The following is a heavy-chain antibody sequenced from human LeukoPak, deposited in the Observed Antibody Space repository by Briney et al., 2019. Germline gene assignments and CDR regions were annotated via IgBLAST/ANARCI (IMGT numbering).Heavy chain of an antibody. CDR3: ARISAGRYGMDV. CDR1: GGSVTSGGYY. CDR2: VYYTGST. D-gene: IGHD6-6*01. J-gene: IGHJ6*02. V-gene: IGHV4-31*03. Sequence: PSQTLSLTCTVSGGSVTSGGYYWSWIRQHPGKGLEGIGYVYYTGSTYYNPSLKSRVTISPDTSRNQFSLKVSSVTAADTAVYYCARISAGRYGMDVWGQGTTVTVSS.